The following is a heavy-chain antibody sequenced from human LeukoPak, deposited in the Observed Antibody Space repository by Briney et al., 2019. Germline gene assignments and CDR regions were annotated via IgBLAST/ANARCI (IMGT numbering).Heavy chain of an antibody. CDR3: ARDPMVRGVIDTYYYYGMDV. CDR2: IIPILGIA. Sequence: SVKVSCKASGGTFSSYAISWVRQAPGQGLEWMGRIIPILGIANYAQKFQGRVTITAGKSTSTAYMELSSLRSEDTAVYYCARDPMVRGVIDTYYYYGMDVWGQGTTVTVSS. D-gene: IGHD3-10*01. V-gene: IGHV1-69*04. CDR1: GGTFSSYA. J-gene: IGHJ6*02.